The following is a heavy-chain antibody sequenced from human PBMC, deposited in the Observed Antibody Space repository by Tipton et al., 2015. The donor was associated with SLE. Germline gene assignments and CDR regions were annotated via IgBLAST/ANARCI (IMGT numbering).Heavy chain of an antibody. CDR3: ARVGSSSWDY. D-gene: IGHD6-13*01. J-gene: IGHJ4*02. V-gene: IGHV4-59*08. CDR2: IYYSGST. Sequence: TLSLTCTVSGGSISSYYWSWIRQPPGKGLEWIGYIYYSGSTYYNPSLKSRVTISVDTSKNQFSLKLSSVTAADTAVYYCARVGSSSWDYWGQGTLVTVSS. CDR1: GGSISSYY.